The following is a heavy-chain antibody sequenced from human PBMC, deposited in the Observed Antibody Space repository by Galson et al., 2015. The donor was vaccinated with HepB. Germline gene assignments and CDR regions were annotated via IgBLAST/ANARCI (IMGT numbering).Heavy chain of an antibody. V-gene: IGHV1-46*01. CDR1: GYTSTSHY. Sequence: SVKVSCKASGYTSTSHYIHWVRQAPGQGLEWMGIINPSGGGPSYAQKFQGRVTMTRDTSTSTVYMEVSSLRSEDTALYYCARGGGRLHYTYYYSYGMDVWGQGTTVTVSS. CDR3: ARGGGRLHYTYYYSYGMDV. J-gene: IGHJ6*02. CDR2: INPSGGGP. D-gene: IGHD3-16*01.